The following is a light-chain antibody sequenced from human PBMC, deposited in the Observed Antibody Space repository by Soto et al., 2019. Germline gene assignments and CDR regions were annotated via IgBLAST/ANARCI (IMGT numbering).Light chain of an antibody. V-gene: IGKV1-33*01. CDR2: DAS. J-gene: IGKJ5*01. CDR3: QQSDDLPT. Sequence: DIQMTQSPSTLSASVGDRVTITCRASQSIGTWLAWYQQKPGKAPKLLIYDASTLKTGVPSRFSGSGSGTDFRFTISSLQPEDFATYYCQQSDDLPTFGQGTRLDIK. CDR1: QSIGTW.